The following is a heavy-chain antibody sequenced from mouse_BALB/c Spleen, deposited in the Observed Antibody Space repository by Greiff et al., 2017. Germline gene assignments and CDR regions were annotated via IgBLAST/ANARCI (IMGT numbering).Heavy chain of an antibody. CDR3: ARQDAGYAMDY. CDR1: GFTFSSYA. Sequence: EVNLVESGGGLVKPGGSLKLSCAASGFTFSSYAMSWVRQTPEKRLEWVATISSGGSYTYYPDSVKGRFTISRDNAKNTLYLQMSSLRSEDTAMYYCARQDAGYAMDYWGQGTSVTVSS. V-gene: IGHV5-9-3*01. J-gene: IGHJ4*01. CDR2: ISSGGSYT.